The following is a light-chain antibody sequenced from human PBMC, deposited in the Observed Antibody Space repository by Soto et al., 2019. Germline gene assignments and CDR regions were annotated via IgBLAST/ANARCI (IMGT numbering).Light chain of an antibody. CDR3: QQSYETPWT. V-gene: IGKV1-39*01. CDR2: AAS. CDR1: QTISSW. Sequence: DIQMTQSPSTLSGSVGDRVTITCRASQTISSWLAWYQQRPGEAPHLLIYAASSLQSGVPSRFSGSGSGTDFTLTISSLQPEDFASYYCQQSYETPWTFGQGTKVEIK. J-gene: IGKJ1*01.